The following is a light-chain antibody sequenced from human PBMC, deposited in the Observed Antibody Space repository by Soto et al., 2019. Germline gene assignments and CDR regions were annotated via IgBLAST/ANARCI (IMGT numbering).Light chain of an antibody. CDR2: DVS. Sequence: QSALTQPASVSGSPGQSITISCTGTNNDVGDYNYVSWYQQYPGKAPKLMIYDVSTRPSGVSGRFAGPKSGNTAALTISGLQPEDVADYYCCSYSTSSALPDVFGSGTKLTVL. CDR1: NNDVGDYNY. V-gene: IGLV2-14*01. CDR3: CSYSTSSALPDV. J-gene: IGLJ1*01.